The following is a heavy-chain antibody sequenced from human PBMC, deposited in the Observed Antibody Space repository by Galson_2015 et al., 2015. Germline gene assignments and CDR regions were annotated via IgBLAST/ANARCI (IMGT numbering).Heavy chain of an antibody. V-gene: IGHV3-53*01. D-gene: IGHD3-22*01. CDR2: IYSGGST. CDR3: ARGSEFGYYFDY. CDR1: GFTVGSNY. Sequence: SLRLSCAASGFTVGSNYMSWVRQAPGKGLEWVSVIYSGGSTYHADSVKGRFTISRDNSKNTMYLQINSLRAEDTAVDYCARGSEFGYYFDYWVQGTLATVS. J-gene: IGHJ4*02.